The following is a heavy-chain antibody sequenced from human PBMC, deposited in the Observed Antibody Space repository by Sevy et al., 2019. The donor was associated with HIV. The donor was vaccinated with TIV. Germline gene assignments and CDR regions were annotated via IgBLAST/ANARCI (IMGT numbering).Heavy chain of an antibody. CDR2: INPNSGGT. V-gene: IGHV1-2*06. CDR1: GYTVAGHY. Sequence: GESLKISCKASGYTVAGHYIHWVRQAPGQGFEWMGRINPNSGGTNYTQVSQGRVTLTWDTSVSTAYMELTRLRSDDSAAYYCTRGPYSNSWFYFDYWGQGTLVTVSS. J-gene: IGHJ4*02. D-gene: IGHD6-13*01. CDR3: TRGPYSNSWFYFDY.